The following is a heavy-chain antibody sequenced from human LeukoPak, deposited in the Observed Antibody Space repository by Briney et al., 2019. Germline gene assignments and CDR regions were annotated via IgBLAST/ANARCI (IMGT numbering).Heavy chain of an antibody. CDR1: GGSISSYY. CDR2: IYTSGST. D-gene: IGHD2-2*01. V-gene: IGHV4-4*07. CDR3: ARGGGCSSSSCYSGVGWFDP. J-gene: IGHJ5*02. Sequence: PSETLSLTCTVSGGSISSYYWSWVRQPAGKGLEWIWRIYTSGSTNYNPSLKSRVTMSVDTSKNQFSLKLSSVTAADTAVYYCARGGGCSSSSCYSGVGWFDPWGQGTLVTVSS.